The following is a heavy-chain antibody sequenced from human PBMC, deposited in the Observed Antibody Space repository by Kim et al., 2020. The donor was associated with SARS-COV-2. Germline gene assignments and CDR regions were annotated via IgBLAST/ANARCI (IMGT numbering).Heavy chain of an antibody. J-gene: IGHJ4*02. V-gene: IGHV4-34*01. Sequence: SETLSLTCAVYGGSFSGYYWSWIRQPPGKGLEWIGEINHSGSTNYNPSLKSRVTISVDTSKNQFSLKLSSVTAADTAVYYCARWGTSYGKRGDYWGQGTLVTVSS. CDR2: INHSGST. CDR1: GGSFSGYY. CDR3: ARWGTSYGKRGDY. D-gene: IGHD5-18*01.